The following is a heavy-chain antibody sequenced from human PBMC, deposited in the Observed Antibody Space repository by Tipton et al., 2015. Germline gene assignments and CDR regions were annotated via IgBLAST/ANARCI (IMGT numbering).Heavy chain of an antibody. CDR3: ATHLWRPTRFQMVFGTHHYYSAMDN. CDR1: GFTFSDYY. Sequence: SLRLSCAASGFTFSDYYMTWIRQAPGKGLDWLSYISSSGSTIYYADSVKGRFTISRDNAKNSLYLQMNSLRAEDTAVYYCATHLWRPTRFQMVFGTHHYYSAMDNWGQGATVTVSS. CDR2: ISSSGSTI. J-gene: IGHJ6*02. V-gene: IGHV3-11*01. D-gene: IGHD3-10*01.